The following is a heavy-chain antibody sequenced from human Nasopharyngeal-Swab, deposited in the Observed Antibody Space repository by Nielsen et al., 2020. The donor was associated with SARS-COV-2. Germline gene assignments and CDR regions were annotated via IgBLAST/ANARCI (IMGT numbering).Heavy chain of an antibody. CDR3: ASHYYDSGGYYLPYYYYGMDV. CDR1: GYTFTSYA. D-gene: IGHD3-22*01. J-gene: IGHJ6*02. V-gene: IGHV7-4-1*02. Sequence: ASVKVSCKASGYTFTSYAMNWVRQAPGQGLEWMGWINTNTGNPTYAQGFTGRFVFSLDTSVSTAYLQISSLKAEDTAVYYCASHYYDSGGYYLPYYYYGMDVWGQGTTVTVSS. CDR2: INTNTGNP.